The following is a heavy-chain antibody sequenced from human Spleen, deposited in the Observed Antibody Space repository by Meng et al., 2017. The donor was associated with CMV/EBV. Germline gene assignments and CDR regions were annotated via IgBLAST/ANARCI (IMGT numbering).Heavy chain of an antibody. V-gene: IGHV4-34*01. J-gene: IGHJ4*02. CDR2: INHSGST. Sequence: GSLRLSCAVYGGSFSGYYWSWIRQPPGKGLEWIGEINHSGSTNYNPSLKSRATISVDTSKNQFSLKLSSVTAADTAVYYCARGRYYGSGSYWGRLDYWGQGTLVTVSS. CDR3: ARGRYYGSGSYWGRLDY. CDR1: GGSFSGYY. D-gene: IGHD3-10*01.